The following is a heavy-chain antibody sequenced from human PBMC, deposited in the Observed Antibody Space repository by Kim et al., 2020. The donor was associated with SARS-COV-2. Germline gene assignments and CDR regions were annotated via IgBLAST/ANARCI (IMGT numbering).Heavy chain of an antibody. V-gene: IGHV3-7*01. D-gene: IGHD6-13*01. CDR3: SSLLDY. CDR2: QDGSEK. Sequence: QDGSEKYYVDSVKGRFTISRDNAKNSLYLQMDSLRAEDTALYYCSSLLDYWGQGTLVTVSS. J-gene: IGHJ4*02.